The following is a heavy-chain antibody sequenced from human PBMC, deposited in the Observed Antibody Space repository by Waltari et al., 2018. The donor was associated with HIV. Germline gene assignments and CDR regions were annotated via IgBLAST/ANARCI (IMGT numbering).Heavy chain of an antibody. CDR2: ISSSGSTI. J-gene: IGHJ4*02. Sequence: EVQLVESGGGLVQPGGSLRLSCAASGFTFSSYSMNWVRQAPGKGLGWVYYISSSGSTIYYADSVRGRFTISRYNAKNSLYLQLNSLRAEDTAVYYCARDYSGTYADFDYWGQGTLVTVSS. V-gene: IGHV3-48*01. CDR3: ARDYSGTYADFDY. CDR1: GFTFSSYS. D-gene: IGHD1-26*01.